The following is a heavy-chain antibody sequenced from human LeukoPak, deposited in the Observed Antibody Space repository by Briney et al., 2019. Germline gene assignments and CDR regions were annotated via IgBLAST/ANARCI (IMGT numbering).Heavy chain of an antibody. CDR2: FDPEDGET. CDR3: ATGGYYDLRFDP. J-gene: IGHJ5*02. CDR1: GYTLTELS. D-gene: IGHD3-3*01. V-gene: IGHV1-24*01. Sequence: ASVKVSCKVSGYTLTELSMHWVRQAPGKGLEWMGGFDPEDGETIYAQKFQGRVTMTEDTSTDTAYMELSSLRSEDTAVYYCATGGYYDLRFDPWGQGTLVTVSS.